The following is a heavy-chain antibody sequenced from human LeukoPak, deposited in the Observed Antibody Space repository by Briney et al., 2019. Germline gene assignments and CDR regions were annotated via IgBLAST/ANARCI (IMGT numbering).Heavy chain of an antibody. Sequence: SQTLSLTCTVSGGSISSGDYYWSWIRQPAGKGLEWIGRIYTSGSTNYNPSLKSRVTISVDTSKNQFSLKLSSVTAADTAVYYCASQEYYYDSSGYYRLGAFDIWGQGTMVTVSS. CDR2: IYTSGST. CDR1: GGSISSGDYY. J-gene: IGHJ3*02. D-gene: IGHD3-22*01. CDR3: ASQEYYYDSSGYYRLGAFDI. V-gene: IGHV4-61*02.